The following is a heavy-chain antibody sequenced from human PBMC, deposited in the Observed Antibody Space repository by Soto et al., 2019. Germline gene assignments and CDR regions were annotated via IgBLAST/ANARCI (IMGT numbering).Heavy chain of an antibody. Sequence: GGSLRLSCATSGFTFDDYAMHWVRQAPGKGLEWVSGISWNSGSIGYADSVKGRFTISRDNAKNSLYLQMNSLRAEDTALYYCAKDISHYGMDVWGQGTTVTVSS. CDR3: AKDISHYGMDV. CDR1: GFTFDDYA. J-gene: IGHJ6*02. CDR2: ISWNSGSI. V-gene: IGHV3-9*01.